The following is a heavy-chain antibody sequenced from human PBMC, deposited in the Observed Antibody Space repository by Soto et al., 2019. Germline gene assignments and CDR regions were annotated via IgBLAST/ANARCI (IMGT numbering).Heavy chain of an antibody. CDR3: ARDLTYTSSSYYYYYYGMDV. CDR2: INAGNGNT. Sequence: ASVKVSCKASGYTFTSYAMHWVRQAPGQRLEWMGWINAGNGNTKYSQKFQGRVTTTRDTSASTAYMELSSLRSEDTAVYYCARDLTYTSSSYYYYYYGMDVWGQGTTVTVSS. CDR1: GYTFTSYA. V-gene: IGHV1-3*01. J-gene: IGHJ6*02. D-gene: IGHD6-6*01.